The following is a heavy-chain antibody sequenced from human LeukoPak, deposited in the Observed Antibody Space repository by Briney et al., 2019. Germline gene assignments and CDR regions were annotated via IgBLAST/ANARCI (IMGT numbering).Heavy chain of an antibody. CDR3: ARNHPSIDAFDI. D-gene: IGHD2/OR15-2a*01. J-gene: IGHJ3*02. CDR1: GGAISSGSYY. V-gene: IGHV4-61*02. CDR2: IYTSGTT. Sequence: SETLSLTCTVSGGAISSGSYYWSWIRQSAGKGLEWIGRIYTSGTTNSNPSLKSRVTISLDTSKNQFSLNLSSVTAADTAVYYCARNHPSIDAFDIWGQGTMVTVSS.